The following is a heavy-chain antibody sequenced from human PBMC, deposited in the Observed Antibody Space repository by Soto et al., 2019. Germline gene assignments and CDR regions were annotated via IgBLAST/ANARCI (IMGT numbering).Heavy chain of an antibody. CDR1: ADSISFSNSY. D-gene: IGHD1-1*01. Sequence: SETLSLTCTVFADSISFSNSYCGWIRQPPGEGLQWIGSSSYNGGTFYIPSLKGRVSISIDASRRQSSLQVTSVTAADSAIYYRTRHRMEVVWRGFDYWRQGRPVTVSS. J-gene: IGHJ4*02. CDR2: SSYNGGT. CDR3: TRHRMEVVWRGFDY. V-gene: IGHV4-39*01.